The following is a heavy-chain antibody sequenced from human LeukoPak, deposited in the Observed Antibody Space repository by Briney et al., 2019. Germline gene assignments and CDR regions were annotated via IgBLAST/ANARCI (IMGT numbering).Heavy chain of an antibody. D-gene: IGHD6-13*01. V-gene: IGHV3-53*01. CDR3: ARDWQQRIPGCMDV. J-gene: IGHJ6*04. CDR2: IYSGGST. Sequence: GGSLRLSCAASGFTVSSNYMSWVRQAPGKGLEWVSVIYSGGSTYYADSVKGRFTISRDNSKNTLYLQMHSLRAEDTAVYYCARDWQQRIPGCMDVWGKGTTVTVSS. CDR1: GFTVSSNY.